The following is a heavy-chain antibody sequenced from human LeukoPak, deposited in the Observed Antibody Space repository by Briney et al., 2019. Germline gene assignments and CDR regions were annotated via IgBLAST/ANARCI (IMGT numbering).Heavy chain of an antibody. Sequence: GGSLRLSCAASGFTSDDYTMHWVRQAPGKGLEWVSLISWDGGSTYYADSVKGRFTISRDNSKNSLYLQMNSLTTEDTALYYCTRSGGSFEALRSYNYMDVWGKGTTVTVSS. CDR2: ISWDGGST. D-gene: IGHD2-15*01. V-gene: IGHV3-43*01. CDR3: TRSGGSFEALRSYNYMDV. J-gene: IGHJ6*03. CDR1: GFTSDDYT.